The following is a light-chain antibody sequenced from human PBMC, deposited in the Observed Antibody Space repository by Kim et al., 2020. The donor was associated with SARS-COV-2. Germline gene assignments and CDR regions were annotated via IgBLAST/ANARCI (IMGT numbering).Light chain of an antibody. CDR1: SLRSYY. CDR3: NSRVSSGNHP. V-gene: IGLV3-19*01. Sequence: SSELTQDPAVSVALGQTVRITCQGDSLRSYYASWYQQKPGQAPVLVIYGKNNRPSGIPDRFSGSSSGNTASLTITGAQAEDEADYYCNSRVSSGNHPFGG. J-gene: IGLJ2*01. CDR2: GKN.